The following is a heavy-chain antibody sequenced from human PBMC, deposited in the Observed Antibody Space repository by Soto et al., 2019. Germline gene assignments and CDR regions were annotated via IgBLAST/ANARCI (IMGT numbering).Heavy chain of an antibody. J-gene: IGHJ4*02. Sequence: QVQLVQSGAEEKKPGASVKVSCKASGYTFTGYAMHWVRQAPGQRLEWMGWITAGNGNTKYSQKFQGRVTITRDTSASTAYRELSSLRSEDTAVYYCARAVAVAADFDYWGQGTLVTVSS. CDR2: ITAGNGNT. V-gene: IGHV1-3*05. D-gene: IGHD6-19*01. CDR3: ARAVAVAADFDY. CDR1: GYTFTGYA.